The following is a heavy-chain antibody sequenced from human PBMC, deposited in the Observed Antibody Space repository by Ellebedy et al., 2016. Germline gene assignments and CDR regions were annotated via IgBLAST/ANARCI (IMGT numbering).Heavy chain of an antibody. CDR1: GFTFSSYW. V-gene: IGHV3-7*04. D-gene: IGHD2-15*01. CDR3: ARAVVAALDY. Sequence: GESLKISCAVSGFTFSSYWMSWVRQVPGKGLEWVANINQVGSEKYYVESVKGRFTISRDNAKNLLYLQMNSLRVEDTAVYYCARAVVAALDYWGQGTLVTVSS. J-gene: IGHJ4*02. CDR2: INQVGSEK.